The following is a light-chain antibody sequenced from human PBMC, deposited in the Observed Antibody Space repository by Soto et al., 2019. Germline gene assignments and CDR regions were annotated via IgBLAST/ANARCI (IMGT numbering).Light chain of an antibody. CDR1: QDIRNN. Sequence: DLQMTQSPSSLSASVRDSVTITCQASQDIRNNLNWYQQKPGQAPKVLIYGASNLVTGVPSRFSGSGSGTHFTFTISDLQPEDIATYYCQQYDSVLRASFGGGTKVEIK. CDR3: QQYDSVLRAS. J-gene: IGKJ4*01. CDR2: GAS. V-gene: IGKV1-33*01.